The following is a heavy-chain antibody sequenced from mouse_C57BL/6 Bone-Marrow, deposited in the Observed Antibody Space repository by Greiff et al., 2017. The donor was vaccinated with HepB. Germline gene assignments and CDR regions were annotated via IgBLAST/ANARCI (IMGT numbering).Heavy chain of an antibody. V-gene: IGHV3-6*01. CDR3: ARGGYYYGSSSLFAY. J-gene: IGHJ3*01. Sequence: EVKLMESGPGLVKPSQSLSLTCSVTGYSITSGYYWNWIRQFPGNKLEWMGYISYDGSNNYNPSLKNRISITRDTSKNQFFLKLNSVTTEDTATYYCARGGYYYGSSSLFAYWGQGTLVTVSA. CDR1: GYSITSGYY. D-gene: IGHD1-1*01. CDR2: ISYDGSN.